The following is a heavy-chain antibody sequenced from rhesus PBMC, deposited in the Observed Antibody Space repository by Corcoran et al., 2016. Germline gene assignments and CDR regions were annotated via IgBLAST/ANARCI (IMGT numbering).Heavy chain of an antibody. CDR2: IGGSSGST. V-gene: IGHV4-127*01. CDR3: VRDRDG. J-gene: IGHJ5-1*01. CDR1: GYSISSGYG. Sequence: QVQLHESGPGLVKPSETLSLTCAVSGYSISSGYGWSWIRQPPGKGLEWIGYIGGSSGSTNDHPSLKSRVTISKDTSKNQFSRKLSSVTAADTAVYYCVRDRDGWGPGVLVTVSS.